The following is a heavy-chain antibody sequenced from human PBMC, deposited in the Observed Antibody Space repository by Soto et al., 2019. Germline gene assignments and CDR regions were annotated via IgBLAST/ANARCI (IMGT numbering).Heavy chain of an antibody. D-gene: IGHD3-16*02. CDR1: GFTFSDYY. CDR2: ISSSGSTI. J-gene: IGHJ3*02. CDR3: ARDTVYDYIWGSYRSRDAFDI. V-gene: IGHV3-11*01. Sequence: QVQLVESGGGLVKPGGSLRLSCAASGFTFSDYYMSWIRQAPGKGLEWVSYISSSGSTIYYADSVKGRFTISRDNAKNSLYLQMNSLRAEDTAVYYCARDTVYDYIWGSYRSRDAFDIWGQGTMVTVSS.